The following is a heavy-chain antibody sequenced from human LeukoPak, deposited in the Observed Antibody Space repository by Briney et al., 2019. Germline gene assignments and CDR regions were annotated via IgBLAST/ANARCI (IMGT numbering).Heavy chain of an antibody. CDR1: GFTFSNYW. CDR2: INSDGSGT. Sequence: GGSLRLTCAASGFTFSNYWMHWVRQAPGKGLVWVSRINSDGSGTTYADSVRGRFTISRDNAKNTLYLQVNSLRAEDTAVYYCARTEGTVAYDSWGQGTLVTVSS. D-gene: IGHD4-23*01. V-gene: IGHV3-74*01. J-gene: IGHJ5*01. CDR3: ARTEGTVAYDS.